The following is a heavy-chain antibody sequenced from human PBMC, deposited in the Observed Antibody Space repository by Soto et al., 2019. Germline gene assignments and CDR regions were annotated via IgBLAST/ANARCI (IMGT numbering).Heavy chain of an antibody. CDR1: GFTFSSYA. CDR3: AREAGRDFWSGWAHYYYYYYGMDV. J-gene: IGHJ6*02. V-gene: IGHV3-30-3*01. D-gene: IGHD3-3*01. CDR2: ISYDGSNK. Sequence: PGGSLRLSCAASGFTFSSYAMHWVRQAPGKGLEWVAVISYDGSNKYYADSVKGRFTISRDNSKNTLYLQMNSLRAEDTAVYYCAREAGRDFWSGWAHYYYYYYGMDVWGQGTTVTVSS.